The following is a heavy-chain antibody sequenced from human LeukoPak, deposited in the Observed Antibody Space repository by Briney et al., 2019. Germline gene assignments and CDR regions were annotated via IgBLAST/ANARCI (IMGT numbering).Heavy chain of an antibody. CDR2: ISSGSSSI. V-gene: IGHV3-21*01. Sequence: GGSLRLSCAASGFTFTSYNMNWVRQAPGKGLEWVSSISSGSSSIYYADSVKGRFTISRDNAKNSVYLQMDSLSAEDTAVYDCAREPFDYWGQGTLVTVSS. CDR1: GFTFTSYN. CDR3: AREPFDY. J-gene: IGHJ4*02.